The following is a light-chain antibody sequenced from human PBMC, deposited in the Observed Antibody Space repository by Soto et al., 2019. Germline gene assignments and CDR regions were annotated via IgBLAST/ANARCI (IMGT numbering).Light chain of an antibody. J-gene: IGLJ2*01. CDR1: SSDVGGYNY. Sequence: SVLTQPASVSGSPGQSITISCTGTSSDVGGYNYVSWYQQHPGKAPKLMIYDVSNRPSGVSNRFSGSKSGNTASLTISGLQAEDEADYYCSSYTSSDSPVVFGGGTKLTVL. CDR2: DVS. CDR3: SSYTSSDSPVV. V-gene: IGLV2-14*01.